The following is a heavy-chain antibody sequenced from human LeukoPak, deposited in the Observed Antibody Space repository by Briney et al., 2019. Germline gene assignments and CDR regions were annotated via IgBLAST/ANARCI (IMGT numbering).Heavy chain of an antibody. CDR1: GFSFKNYC. CDR2: IDTDGSST. Sequence: GGSLRLSCAASGFSFKNYCMHWVRLAPGRGLVWVSRIDTDGSSTAYADSVKGRFTISRDNAKNTLYLQMNSLRAEDTAIYYCTGGGTTFDYWGQGTLVTVSS. CDR3: TGGGTTFDY. V-gene: IGHV3-74*01. J-gene: IGHJ4*02. D-gene: IGHD1-1*01.